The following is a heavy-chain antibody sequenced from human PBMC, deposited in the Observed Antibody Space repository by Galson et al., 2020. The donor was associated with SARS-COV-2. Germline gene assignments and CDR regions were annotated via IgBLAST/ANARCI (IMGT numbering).Heavy chain of an antibody. CDR1: GGSIRSGGYY. CDR2: IYYSGST. Sequence: SETLSLTCTVSGGSIRSGGYYWSWIRQHPGKGLEWIGYIYYSGSTYYNPSLKSRVTISVDTSKNQFSLKLSSVTAADTAVYYCARAKAGMIVVVTGFDPWGQGTLVTVSS. CDR3: ARAKAGMIVVVTGFDP. J-gene: IGHJ5*02. D-gene: IGHD3-22*01. V-gene: IGHV4-31*03.